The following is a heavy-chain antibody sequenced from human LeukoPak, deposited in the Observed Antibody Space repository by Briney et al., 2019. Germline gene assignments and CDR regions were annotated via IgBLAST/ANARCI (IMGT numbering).Heavy chain of an antibody. Sequence: GGSLRLSCAASGFTFSSYGMHWVRQAPGKGLEWVAVISYDGSNKYYADSVKGRFTISRDNSKNTLYLQMNSLRAEDTAVYYCRSHITARPHALDIWAPGTMVTVTS. V-gene: IGHV3-30*03. CDR2: ISYDGSNK. D-gene: IGHD6-6*01. CDR1: GFTFSSYG. J-gene: IGHJ3*02. CDR3: RSHITARPHALDI.